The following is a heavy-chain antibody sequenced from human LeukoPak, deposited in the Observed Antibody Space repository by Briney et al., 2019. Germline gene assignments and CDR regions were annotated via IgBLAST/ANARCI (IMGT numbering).Heavy chain of an antibody. CDR3: VRDADIVIVGASFSRCMDV. CDR1: GYTFTNYD. Sequence: ASVRVSCKASGYTFTNYDINCVRQAPGQGFEWMGWMSPTSGNTVYPPKFQRRVTITRDTSTSTPYLDVSSLATEDTAMYYCVRDADIVIVGASFSRCMDVGGEGPTDSVS. D-gene: IGHD2/OR15-2a*01. V-gene: IGHV1-8*01. J-gene: IGHJ6*01. CDR2: MSPTSGNT.